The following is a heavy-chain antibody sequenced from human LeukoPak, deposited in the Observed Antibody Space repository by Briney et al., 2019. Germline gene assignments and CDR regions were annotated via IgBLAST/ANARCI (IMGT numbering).Heavy chain of an antibody. CDR2: MYTSGST. D-gene: IGHD3-10*01. CDR1: GGSISSDY. CDR3: ARHEGRFGELLS. Sequence: SETLSLTCTVSGGSISSDYWSWIRQPAGKGLEWIGRMYTSGSTNYNPSLKSRVTMSVDTSKNQFSLKLSSVTAADTAVYYCARHEGRFGELLSWGQGTLVTVSS. J-gene: IGHJ4*02. V-gene: IGHV4-4*07.